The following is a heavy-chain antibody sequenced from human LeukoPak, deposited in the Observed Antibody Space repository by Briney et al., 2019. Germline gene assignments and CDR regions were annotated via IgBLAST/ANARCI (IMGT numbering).Heavy chain of an antibody. CDR1: GFTFSSYE. Sequence: PGGSLRLSCAASGFTFSSYEMNWVRQAPGKGLEWVSYISSSGSTIYYADSVKGRFTISRDNAKNSLYLQMNSLRAEDTAGYYCARDFGSGWYNWFDPWGQGTLVTVSS. CDR3: ARDFGSGWYNWFDP. D-gene: IGHD6-19*01. CDR2: ISSSGSTI. V-gene: IGHV3-48*03. J-gene: IGHJ5*02.